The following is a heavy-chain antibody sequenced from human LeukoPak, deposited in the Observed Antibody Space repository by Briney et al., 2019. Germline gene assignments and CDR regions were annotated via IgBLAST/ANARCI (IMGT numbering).Heavy chain of an antibody. J-gene: IGHJ4*02. CDR3: ARRLRIWYQYLDY. CDR1: GGSFSGYY. CDR2: INHSGST. V-gene: IGHV4-34*01. Sequence: SETLSLTCAVYGGSFSGYYWSWIRQPPGKGLEWIGEINHSGSTNYNPSLKSRVTISVDTSKNQFSLKLSSVTAADTAVYYCARRLRIWYQYLDYWGQGTLVTVSS. D-gene: IGHD6-13*01.